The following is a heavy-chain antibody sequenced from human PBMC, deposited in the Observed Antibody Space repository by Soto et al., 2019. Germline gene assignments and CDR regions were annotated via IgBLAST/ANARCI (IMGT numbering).Heavy chain of an antibody. Sequence: PSETLSLTCTVSGGSISSSSYYWAWVRQPPGKGLEWIGSVYHSGSTYYNPSLKSRVTISVDRSKNQFSLKLSSVTAADTAVYYCAAGGGLPRYYWGQGTLVTVSS. J-gene: IGHJ4*02. V-gene: IGHV4-39*07. D-gene: IGHD5-12*01. CDR1: GGSISSSSYY. CDR2: VYHSGST. CDR3: AAGGGLPRYY.